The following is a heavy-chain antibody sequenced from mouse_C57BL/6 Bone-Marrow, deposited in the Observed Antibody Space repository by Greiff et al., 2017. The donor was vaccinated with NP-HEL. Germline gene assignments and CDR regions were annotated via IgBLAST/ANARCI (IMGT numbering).Heavy chain of an antibody. CDR2: TFYSGIT. CDR3: AGVNDYDGDYYAMDY. V-gene: IGHV3-3*01. CDR1: GFSINSDCY. D-gene: IGHD2-4*01. J-gene: IGHJ4*01. Sequence: EVQLQQSGPSLVRPSQTLSLTCTVTGFSINSDCYWIWIRQFPGNKLEYIGYTFYSGITYYNPSLESRTSITRDTSKTQFSLKLSSVTTEDTATYDCAGVNDYDGDYYAMDYWGQGTSVTVSS.